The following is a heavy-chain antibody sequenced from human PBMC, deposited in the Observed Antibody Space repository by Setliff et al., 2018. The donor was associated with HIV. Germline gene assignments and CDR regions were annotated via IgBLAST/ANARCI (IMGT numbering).Heavy chain of an antibody. CDR2: ISSSSSTI. V-gene: IGHV3-48*01. Sequence: PGGSLRLSCAASGFTFSSYSMNWVRQAPGKGLEWVSYISSSSSTIYYADSVKGRFTVSRDNGKKSLYLQMNSLRAEDTALYYCARQVVPVDMEADAFNVWGQGTVVTVSS. D-gene: IGHD2-2*01. J-gene: IGHJ3*01. CDR3: ARQVVPVDMEADAFNV. CDR1: GFTFSSYS.